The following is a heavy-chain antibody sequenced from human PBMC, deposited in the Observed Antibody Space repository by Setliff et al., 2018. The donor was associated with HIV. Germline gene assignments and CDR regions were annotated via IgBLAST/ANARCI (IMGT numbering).Heavy chain of an antibody. Sequence: GGSLRLSCAASGFTFSSYSMNWVRQAPGKGLEWVGRTRNRANNYITDYATSVQGRFTISRDYSKDSLFLQMDNLETEDTAVYYCVRAAAGLDVWSQGIRVTVSS. J-gene: IGHJ4*02. CDR3: VRAAAGLDV. V-gene: IGHV3-72*01. CDR2: TRNRANNYIT. CDR1: GFTFSSYS.